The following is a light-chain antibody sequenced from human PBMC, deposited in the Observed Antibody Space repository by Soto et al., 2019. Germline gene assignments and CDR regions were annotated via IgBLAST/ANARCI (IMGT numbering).Light chain of an antibody. CDR1: QSISSW. J-gene: IGKJ1*01. Sequence: EIQITQSPSTLSASVGDRVTITCRASQSISSWLAWYQQKPGKAPKLLIYDASSLESGVPSRFSGSGSGTEFTLTITSLQPDDFATYYCQQYNSYPWTFGQGTKV. CDR3: QQYNSYPWT. CDR2: DAS. V-gene: IGKV1-5*01.